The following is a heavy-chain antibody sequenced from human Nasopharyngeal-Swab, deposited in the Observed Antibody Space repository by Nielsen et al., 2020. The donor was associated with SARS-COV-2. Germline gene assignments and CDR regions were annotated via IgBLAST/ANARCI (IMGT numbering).Heavy chain of an antibody. D-gene: IGHD1-26*01. CDR3: ARGMGDY. V-gene: IGHV3-74*03. CDR2: VNSDGSLI. CDR1: GFTLRTYW. Sequence: GESLKISCAASGFTLRTYWMHWVRQVPGKGLVWVSRVNSDGSLITYADSVKGRFTISRDNARSTLYLQMNSVRAEDTAVYYCARGMGDYWGRGTLVTVSS. J-gene: IGHJ4*02.